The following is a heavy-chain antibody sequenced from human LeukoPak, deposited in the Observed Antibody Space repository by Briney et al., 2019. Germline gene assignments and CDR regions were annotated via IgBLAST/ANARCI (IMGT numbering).Heavy chain of an antibody. CDR1: GGSISSYY. Sequence: SETLSLTCTVSGGSISSYYWSWIRQPPGKGLEWIRYIYYSGSTNYNPSLKSRVTISVDTSKNQFSLKLSSVTAADTAVYYCARTEGYYDSSGYYGPRYYYYMDVWGKGTTVTVSS. V-gene: IGHV4-59*01. CDR3: ARTEGYYDSSGYYGPRYYYYMDV. CDR2: IYYSGST. D-gene: IGHD3-22*01. J-gene: IGHJ6*03.